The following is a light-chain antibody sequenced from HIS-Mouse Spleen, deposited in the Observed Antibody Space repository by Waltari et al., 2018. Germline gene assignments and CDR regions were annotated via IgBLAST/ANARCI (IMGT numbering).Light chain of an antibody. CDR3: CSYAGSYTFYV. CDR1: SSDVGGYTY. CDR2: DVS. Sequence: QSALTQPRSVSGSPGQSVTISCTGTSSDVGGYTYVSWYQQHPGKAPKRMIYDVSTRPSGVPDRFSGSKSGNTASLTISGLQAEDEADYYCCSYAGSYTFYVFGTGTKVTVL. V-gene: IGLV2-11*01. J-gene: IGLJ1*01.